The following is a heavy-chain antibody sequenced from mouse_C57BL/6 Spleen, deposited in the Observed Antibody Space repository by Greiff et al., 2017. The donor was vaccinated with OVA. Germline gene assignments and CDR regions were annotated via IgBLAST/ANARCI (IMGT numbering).Heavy chain of an antibody. Sequence: VQLQQPGAELVRPGASVTLSCKASGYTFTDYEMHWVKQTPVHGLEWIGAIDPETGGTAYNQKFKSKAILTADKSSSTAYMELRSLTSEDSAVYYCTRDPNYYPCDYWGQGTTLTVSS. CDR1: GYTFTDYE. D-gene: IGHD1-1*01. CDR3: TRDPNYYPCDY. J-gene: IGHJ2*01. CDR2: IDPETGGT. V-gene: IGHV1-15*01.